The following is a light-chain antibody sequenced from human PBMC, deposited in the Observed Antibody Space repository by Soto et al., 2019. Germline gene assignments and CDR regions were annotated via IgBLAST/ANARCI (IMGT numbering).Light chain of an antibody. V-gene: IGLV2-14*03. CDR3: FSYTSSSAPYV. J-gene: IGLJ1*01. Sequence: QSALTQPASVSGSPGQSITIFCTGTSSDVGGYDYVSWYQQHPGKAPKLMIYDVTNRPSGVPNRFSGSKSGNTASLTISGLQAEDEADYYCFSYTSSSAPYVFGIGTKLTVL. CDR1: SSDVGGYDY. CDR2: DVT.